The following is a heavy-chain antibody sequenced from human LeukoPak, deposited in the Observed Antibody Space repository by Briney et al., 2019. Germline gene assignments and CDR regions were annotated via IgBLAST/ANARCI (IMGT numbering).Heavy chain of an antibody. CDR3: ARDRVAVADRYFDL. J-gene: IGHJ2*01. CDR1: GFTFNIYA. Sequence: GGSLRLSCAASGFTFNIYALHGVRQAPGKGREWMAIISHDGSDKSYADSVKGRFSISRDDSKNTLYLQMSSLRTEDTAVYYCARDRVAVADRYFDLWGRGTLVTVSS. V-gene: IGHV3-30-3*01. CDR2: ISHDGSDK. D-gene: IGHD2-15*01.